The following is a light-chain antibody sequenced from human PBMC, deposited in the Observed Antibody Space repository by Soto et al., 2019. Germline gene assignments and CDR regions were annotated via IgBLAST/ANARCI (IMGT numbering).Light chain of an antibody. CDR3: QQRSNWIT. CDR2: DAS. J-gene: IGKJ5*01. CDR1: QSVSNY. Sequence: EVVLTQSPATLSLSPGERATLSCRASQSVSNYLAWYQQRPGQAPRLLIYDASNRATGIPARFSGSGSGTDFTLTISSLEPEDFAVYYCQQRSNWITFGQGTRLEIE. V-gene: IGKV3-11*01.